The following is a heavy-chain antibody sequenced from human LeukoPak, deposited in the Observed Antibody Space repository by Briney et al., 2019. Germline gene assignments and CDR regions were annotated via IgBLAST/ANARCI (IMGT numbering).Heavy chain of an antibody. CDR3: ARDARGFRLGELYHYYYYGMDV. D-gene: IGHD3-16*01. CDR2: ISHDGSNK. V-gene: IGHV3-30*03. J-gene: IGHJ6*02. CDR1: GLTFSSHW. Sequence: PGGSLRLSCAASGLTFSSHWMHWVRQAPGKGLEWVAVISHDGSNKDYADSVKGRITISRDNSKKTLYLQMNSLRVEDTAMYYCARDARGFRLGELYHYYYYGMDVWGQGTPVTVSS.